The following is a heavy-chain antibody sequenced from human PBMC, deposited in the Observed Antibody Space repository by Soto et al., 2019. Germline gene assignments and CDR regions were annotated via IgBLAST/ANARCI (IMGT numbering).Heavy chain of an antibody. CDR2: IVVGSGNT. CDR1: GFTFTSTA. CDR3: AREVDRALVGSPHYFDY. V-gene: IGHV1-58*02. D-gene: IGHD5-18*01. J-gene: IGHJ4*01. Sequence: TSVKVSCKDSGFTFTSTARQWVRQARGQRLEWIGWIVVGSGNTNYAQKFQERVTITRDMSTSTAYMELNSLRAEDTAVYYCAREVDRALVGSPHYFDYWGQGTLVTVSS.